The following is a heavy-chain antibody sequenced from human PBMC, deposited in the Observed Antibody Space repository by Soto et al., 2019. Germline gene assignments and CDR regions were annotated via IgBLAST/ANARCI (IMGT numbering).Heavy chain of an antibody. V-gene: IGHV3-53*01. D-gene: IGHD2-15*01. Sequence: EVQLVESGGGLIQPGGSLRLSCAASGFTVSSDYMSWVRQAPGKGLEWVSVIYTSGSTYYADSVKGRFTFSRDNSKNTLYLQMNSRRAEDTAVYYCARAYGGNPALFDPWGQGTLVTVS. J-gene: IGHJ5*02. CDR3: ARAYGGNPALFDP. CDR1: GFTVSSDY. CDR2: IYTSGST.